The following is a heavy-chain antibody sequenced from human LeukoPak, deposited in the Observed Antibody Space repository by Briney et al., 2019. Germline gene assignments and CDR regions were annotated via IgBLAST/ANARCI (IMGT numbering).Heavy chain of an antibody. CDR2: IYYSGST. D-gene: IGHD3-16*01. CDR1: GGSISSYH. J-gene: IGHJ4*02. CDR3: ARYEGTKGFDY. V-gene: IGHV4-59*01. Sequence: SETLSLTCTVSGGSISSYHWTWIRQPPGKGLEWIGYIYYSGSTNYNPSLKSRVTISVDTSKNQFSLKLSSVTAADTAVYYCARYEGTKGFDYWGQGSLVTVSS.